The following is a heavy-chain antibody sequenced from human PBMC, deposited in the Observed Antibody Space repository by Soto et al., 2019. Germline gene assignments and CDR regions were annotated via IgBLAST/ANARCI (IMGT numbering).Heavy chain of an antibody. CDR2: INSDGSST. D-gene: IGHD2-2*01. Sequence: GGSLRLSCAASGFTFSSYWMHWVRQAPGKGLVWVSRINSDGSSTSYADSVKGRFTISRDNAKNTLYLQMNSLRAEDTAVYYCARAAYCSSTSCRRYYYYMDVLGKGTTVTVSS. CDR1: GFTFSSYW. V-gene: IGHV3-74*01. CDR3: ARAAYCSSTSCRRYYYYMDV. J-gene: IGHJ6*03.